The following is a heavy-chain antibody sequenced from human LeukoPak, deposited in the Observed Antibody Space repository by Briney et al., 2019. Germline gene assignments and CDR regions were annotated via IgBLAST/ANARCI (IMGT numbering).Heavy chain of an antibody. CDR3: ARGTRAPDL. Sequence: PSETLSLTCTVSGDSLTGGYWTWIQQSPAKGLESIGYIANFGDFNYNPSLKSRVTVSMDASKNQFSLRLTSVTAADTAVYYCARGTRAPDLWGQGMLVTVSS. V-gene: IGHV4-59*01. CDR1: GDSLTGGY. CDR2: IANFGDF. J-gene: IGHJ4*02.